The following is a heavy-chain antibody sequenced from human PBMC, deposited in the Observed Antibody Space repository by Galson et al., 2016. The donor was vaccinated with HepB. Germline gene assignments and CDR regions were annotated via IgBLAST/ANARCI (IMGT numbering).Heavy chain of an antibody. J-gene: IGHJ2*01. CDR3: AKDGGTWGYYYGDWNLDL. CDR1: GFTFRDST. D-gene: IGHD3-22*01. CDR2: ITGSGVPS. Sequence: SLRLSCAASGFTFRDSTMTWVRQAPGKGLEWVSTITGSGVPSYYADSVKGRFPISRDNSKNNVYLQMNSLRADDTAVYYCAKDGGTWGYYYGDWNLDLWGRGTLVTVSS. V-gene: IGHV3-23*01.